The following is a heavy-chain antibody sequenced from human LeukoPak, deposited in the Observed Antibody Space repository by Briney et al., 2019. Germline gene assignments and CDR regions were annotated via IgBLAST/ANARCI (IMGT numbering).Heavy chain of an antibody. D-gene: IGHD6-13*01. Sequence: SETLSLTCTVSGGSISSYYWSWIRQPPGKGLEWIGYIYYSGSINYNPSLKSRVIISVDKSKNQFSLKLSSVTAADTAVYYCARVAGTIYYYYYMDVWGKGTTVTVSS. CDR2: IYYSGSI. CDR3: ARVAGTIYYYYYMDV. J-gene: IGHJ6*03. V-gene: IGHV4-59*12. CDR1: GGSISSYY.